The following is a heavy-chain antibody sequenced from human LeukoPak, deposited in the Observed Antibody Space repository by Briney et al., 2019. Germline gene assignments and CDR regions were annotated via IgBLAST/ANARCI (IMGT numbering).Heavy chain of an antibody. V-gene: IGHV3-7*04. J-gene: IGHJ3*02. D-gene: IGHD2-15*01. CDR1: GFTFSGYG. CDR2: IKSDGTEE. Sequence: GGSLRLSCAASGFTFSGYGMSWVRQAPGKGLEWVALIKSDGTEEYYVDSVKGRFTISRDNAKNSLYLPMNSLRADDTAVYYCARKSRYSLDIWGQGTVVTVSS. CDR3: ARKSRYSLDI.